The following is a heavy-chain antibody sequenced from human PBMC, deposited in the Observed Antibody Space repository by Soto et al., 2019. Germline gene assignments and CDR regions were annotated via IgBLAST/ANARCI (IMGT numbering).Heavy chain of an antibody. J-gene: IGHJ3*01. CDR2: IYYTGGT. CDR1: GGTTNSGGYY. CDR3: ARFCFSPSCPGYTFPV. Sequence: QVQLQESGPGLVKPSQTLSLTCAVSGGTTNSGGYYWSWIRQHPGEGLEWIGHIYYTGGTSYNPSLKTRASMSPEPRNIIFSLKLSSATAAGTALYSCARFCFSPSCPGYTFPVWGQRTMVTVSS. V-gene: IGHV4-31*11. D-gene: IGHD2-2*01.